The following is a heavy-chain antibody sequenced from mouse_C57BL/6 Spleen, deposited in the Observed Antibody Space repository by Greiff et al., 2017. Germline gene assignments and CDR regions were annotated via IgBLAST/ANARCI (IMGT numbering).Heavy chain of an antibody. CDR2: IEPEDGGT. Sequence: EVQLQESGAELVRPGASVKLSCTASGFNIKDYYMHWVKQRPGQGLEWIGRIEPEDGGTEYAPKFQGKATMTANTSSHTSFLQLRSLKAEDTAVYYCAKGTTRDYWGQGTTLTVSS. J-gene: IGHJ2*01. D-gene: IGHD1-1*01. CDR1: GFNIKDYY. CDR3: AKGTTRDY. V-gene: IGHV14-1*01.